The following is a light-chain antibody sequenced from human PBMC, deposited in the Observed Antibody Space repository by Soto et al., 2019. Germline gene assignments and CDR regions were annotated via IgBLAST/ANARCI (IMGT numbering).Light chain of an antibody. CDR3: QQYGGSPRT. Sequence: EIVLTQSPGTLSLSPGERATLSCRASQSVTGSYLAWYQQKPGQAPRLLIYGASSRATGIPDRFSSSESGTDFTLTIARLEPEDFAVYYCQQYGGSPRTFGQGTKVEMK. J-gene: IGKJ1*01. CDR1: QSVTGSY. V-gene: IGKV3-20*01. CDR2: GAS.